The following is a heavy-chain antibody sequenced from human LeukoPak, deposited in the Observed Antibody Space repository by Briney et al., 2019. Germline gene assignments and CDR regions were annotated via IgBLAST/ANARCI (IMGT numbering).Heavy chain of an antibody. D-gene: IGHD3-3*01. CDR3: AKGPRSTQGDGDGECLSKRRYYYGMDV. CDR1: GFTFSSYA. Sequence: PGASLRLSCAASGFTFSSYAMSWVRQAPGKGLEWVSAISGSGGSTYYADSVKGRFTISRDNSKNTLYLQMNSLRAEDTAVYYCAKGPRSTQGDGDGECLSKRRYYYGMDVWGQGTTVTVSS. J-gene: IGHJ6*02. V-gene: IGHV3-23*01. CDR2: ISGSGGST.